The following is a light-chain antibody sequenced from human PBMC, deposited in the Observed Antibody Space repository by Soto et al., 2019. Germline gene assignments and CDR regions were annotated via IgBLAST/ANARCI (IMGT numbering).Light chain of an antibody. CDR1: QSVSRN. Sequence: EIVMTQSPATLSVYPVERATLSCRANQSVSRNLAWYQQKPGQAPRLLIYGASTRATGIPARCSGSGSGTEFNRPISRLESKDFVGAYCQQYNNWPPIHFGQGTRLEMK. CDR2: GAS. J-gene: IGKJ5*01. V-gene: IGKV3-15*01. CDR3: QQYNNWPPIH.